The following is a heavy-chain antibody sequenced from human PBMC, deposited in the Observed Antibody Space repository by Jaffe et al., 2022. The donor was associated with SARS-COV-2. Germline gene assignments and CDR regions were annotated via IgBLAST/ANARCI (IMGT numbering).Heavy chain of an antibody. CDR2: INTNTGNP. V-gene: IGHV7-4-1*02. CDR1: GYTFTSYA. D-gene: IGHD3-16*02. CDR3: AREITFGGVIVNGVVWYFDL. Sequence: QVQLVQSGSELKKPGASVKVSCKASGYTFTSYAMNWVRQAPGQGLEWMGWINTNTGNPTYAQGFTGRFVFSLDTSVSTAYLQISSLKAEDTAVYYCAREITFGGVIVNGVVWYFDLWGRGTLVTVSS. J-gene: IGHJ2*01.